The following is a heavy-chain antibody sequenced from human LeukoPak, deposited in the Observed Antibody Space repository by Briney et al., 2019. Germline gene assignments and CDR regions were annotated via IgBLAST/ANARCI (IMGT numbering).Heavy chain of an antibody. V-gene: IGHV3-9*01. D-gene: IGHD5-24*01. J-gene: IGHJ6*02. CDR2: ISWNSGSI. CDR3: AKARGWYYYYGMDV. Sequence: PGGSLRLSCAASGFTFDDYAMHWVRQAPGKGLGWVSGISWNSGSIGYADSVKGRFTISRDNAKNSLYLQMNSLRAEGTALYYCAKARGWYYYYGMDVWGQGTTVTVSS. CDR1: GFTFDDYA.